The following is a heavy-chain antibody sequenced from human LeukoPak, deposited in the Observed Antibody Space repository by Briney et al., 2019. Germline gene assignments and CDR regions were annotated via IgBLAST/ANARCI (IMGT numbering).Heavy chain of an antibody. V-gene: IGHV4-59*08. D-gene: IGHD3-9*01. CDR2: IYYSGST. CDR3: ARHGYDILSGLI. CDR1: GGPISTYY. J-gene: IGHJ3*02. Sequence: PSETLSLTCTVAGGPISTYYWSWVRQPAGKGREWIGYIYYSGSTNYNPSLESRVTISVDTSKQQSSLQLSSVTAPDTAIYYCARHGYDILSGLIWGPGTMVTVSS.